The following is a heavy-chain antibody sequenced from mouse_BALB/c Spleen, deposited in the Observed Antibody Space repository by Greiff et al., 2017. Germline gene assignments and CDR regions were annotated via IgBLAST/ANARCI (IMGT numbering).Heavy chain of an antibody. D-gene: IGHD2-14*01. V-gene: IGHV5-9-4*01. CDR2: ISSGGSYT. CDR1: GFTFSSYA. J-gene: IGHJ3*01. CDR3: VYRYDAFPAY. Sequence: EVKLVESGGGLVKPGGSLKLSCAASGFTFSSYAMSWVRQSPEKRLEWVAEISSGGSYTYYPDTVTGRFTISRDNAKNTLYLEMSSLRSEDTAMYYCVYRYDAFPAYWGQGTLVTVSA.